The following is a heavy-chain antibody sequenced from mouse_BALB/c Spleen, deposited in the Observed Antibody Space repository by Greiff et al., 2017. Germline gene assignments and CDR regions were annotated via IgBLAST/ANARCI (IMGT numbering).Heavy chain of an antibody. V-gene: IGHV14-3*02. J-gene: IGHJ4*01. CDR2: IDPANGNT. Sequence: VQLQQSGAELVKPGASVKLSCTASGFNIKDTYMLWVKQRPEQGLEWIGRIDPANGNTKYDPKVQGKATITADTASNTVYLQLSSLTSEDTAVYYCAADDYEGGDYWGQGTSVTVSS. D-gene: IGHD2-4*01. CDR1: GFNIKDTY. CDR3: AADDYEGGDY.